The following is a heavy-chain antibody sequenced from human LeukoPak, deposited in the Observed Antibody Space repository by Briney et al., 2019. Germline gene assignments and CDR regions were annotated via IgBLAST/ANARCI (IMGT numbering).Heavy chain of an antibody. CDR3: ARDHSSSWDDAFDI. V-gene: IGHV3-48*03. CDR2: ISSSGSTI. D-gene: IGHD6-13*01. Sequence: GGSLRLSCAASGFTFSSYEMNRVRQAPGKGLEWVSYISSSGSTIYYADSVKGRFTISRDNAKNSLYLQMNSLRAEDTAVYYCARDHSSSWDDAFDIWGQGTMVTVSS. J-gene: IGHJ3*02. CDR1: GFTFSSYE.